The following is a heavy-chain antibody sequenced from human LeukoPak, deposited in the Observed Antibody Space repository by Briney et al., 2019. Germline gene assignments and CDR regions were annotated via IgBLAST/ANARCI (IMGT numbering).Heavy chain of an antibody. D-gene: IGHD1-26*01. CDR3: ARISLGAIWGYYYGMDV. V-gene: IGHV1-69*01. CDR1: GGTFSSYS. J-gene: IGHJ6*02. CDR2: IIPIFDTA. Sequence: SVKVSCKASGGTFSSYSISWVRQAPGQGLEWMGGIIPIFDTADYAQRFQGRVTITADESTSTAYMELSSLRSEDTAVFYCARISLGAIWGYYYGMDVWGQGTTVTVSS.